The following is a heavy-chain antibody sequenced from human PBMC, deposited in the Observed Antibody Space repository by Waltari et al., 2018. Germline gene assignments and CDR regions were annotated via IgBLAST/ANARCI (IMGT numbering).Heavy chain of an antibody. CDR2: INPNRGGT. CDR3: AREGWLTIGGYMDV. CDR1: GYTFTGYY. Sequence: QVQLVQSGAEVKKPGASVKVSCKASGYTFTGYYMHWVRQAPGQGLEWMGRINPNRGGTNYAQKFQGRVTMTRDTSISTAYMELSRLRSDDTAVYYCAREGWLTIGGYMDVWGKGTTVTVSS. J-gene: IGHJ6*03. D-gene: IGHD3-16*01. V-gene: IGHV1-2*06.